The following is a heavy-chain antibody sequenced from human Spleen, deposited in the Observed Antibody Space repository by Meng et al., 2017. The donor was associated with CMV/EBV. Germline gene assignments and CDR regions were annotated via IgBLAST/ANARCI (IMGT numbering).Heavy chain of an antibody. CDR1: GFTFSNYY. CDR2: ISSGSSYT. J-gene: IGHJ4*02. Sequence: GESLKISCGASGFTFSNYYMNWVRQAPGKGLEWVSSISSGSSYTYYVDSVKGRFTISRDNAKNSLYLQMNRLRDEDTAVYYCARARCSGDCYEAPDYWGQGTLVTVSS. V-gene: IGHV3-21*01. CDR3: ARARCSGDCYEAPDY. D-gene: IGHD2-21*01.